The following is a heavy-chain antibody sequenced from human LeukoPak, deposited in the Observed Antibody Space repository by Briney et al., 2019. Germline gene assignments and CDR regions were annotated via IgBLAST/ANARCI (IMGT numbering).Heavy chain of an antibody. CDR3: AKDLAGYSGYDYNY. Sequence: GGSLRLSCAASGFTFSSYGMHWVRQAPGKGLEWVAVIWYDGSNKYHADSVKGRFTISRDNSKNTLYLQMNSLRAEDTAVYYCAKDLAGYSGYDYNYWGQGTLVTVSS. V-gene: IGHV3-33*06. CDR1: GFTFSSYG. D-gene: IGHD5-12*01. J-gene: IGHJ4*02. CDR2: IWYDGSNK.